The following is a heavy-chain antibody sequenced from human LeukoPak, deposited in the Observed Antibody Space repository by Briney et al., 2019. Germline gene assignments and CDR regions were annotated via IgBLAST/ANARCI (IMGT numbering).Heavy chain of an antibody. CDR3: ARRETYYYDSGGYSIDAFDI. J-gene: IGHJ3*02. CDR1: GYTFTSYY. D-gene: IGHD3-22*01. V-gene: IGHV1-69*13. Sequence: SVKVSCKASGYTFTSYYMHWVRQAPGQGLEWMGGIIPIFGTANYAQKFQGRVTITADESTSTAYMELSSLRSEDTAVYYCARRETYYYDSGGYSIDAFDIWGQGTMVTVSS. CDR2: IIPIFGTA.